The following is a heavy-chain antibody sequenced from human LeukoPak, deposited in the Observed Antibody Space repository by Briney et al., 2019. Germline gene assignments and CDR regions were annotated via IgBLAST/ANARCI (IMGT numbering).Heavy chain of an antibody. CDR3: AREPYYYDSSGYFIPGGFDI. J-gene: IGHJ3*02. CDR2: ISSSSSYI. V-gene: IGHV3-21*01. Sequence: GGSLRLSCAASGFTFSSYSMNWVRQAPGKGLEWVSSISSSSSYIYYADSVKGRFTISRDNAKNSLYLQMNSLRAEDTAVYYCAREPYYYDSSGYFIPGGFDIWGQGTMVTVSS. D-gene: IGHD3-22*01. CDR1: GFTFSSYS.